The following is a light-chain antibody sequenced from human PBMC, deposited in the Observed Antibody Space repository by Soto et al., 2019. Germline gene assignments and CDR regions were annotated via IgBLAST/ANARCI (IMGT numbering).Light chain of an antibody. J-gene: IGLJ2*01. CDR1: SSNIGSNY. Sequence: QSVLTQPPSASGTPGQRVTISCSGSSSNIGSNYVYWYQQLAGTAPKLLIYRNNQRPSGVPDRFSGSKSGTSASLAISGLRSEDEADYYCAAWDDSLRGPVFGGGTNLTVL. CDR3: AAWDDSLRGPV. CDR2: RNN. V-gene: IGLV1-47*01.